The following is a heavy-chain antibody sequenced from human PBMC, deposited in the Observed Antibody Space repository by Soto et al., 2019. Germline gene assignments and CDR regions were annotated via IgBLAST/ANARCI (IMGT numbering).Heavy chain of an antibody. Sequence: PSETLSLTCTVSGGSISSSSYYWGWIRQPPGKGLEWIGSIYYSGSTYYNPSLKSRLTISVDTSKNQFSLKLSSVTAADTAVYYCARHLGSFTRGYYYYMDVWGKGTTVTVSS. CDR2: IYYSGST. D-gene: IGHD3-16*01. V-gene: IGHV4-39*01. J-gene: IGHJ6*03. CDR1: GGSISSSSYY. CDR3: ARHLGSFTRGYYYYMDV.